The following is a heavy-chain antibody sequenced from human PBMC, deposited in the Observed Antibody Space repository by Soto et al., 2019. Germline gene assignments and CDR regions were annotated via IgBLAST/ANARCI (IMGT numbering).Heavy chain of an antibody. CDR1: GGSISSSSYY. CDR3: ARAIPMIPPYYFDT. Sequence: SETLSLTCTVSGGSISSSSYYWGWIRQPPGKGLEWIGSIYYSGSTYYNPSLKSRVTISVDTSKNQFSLKLSSVTAADTAVYYCARAIPMIPPYYFDTGGQETLATVPS. CDR2: IYYSGST. D-gene: IGHD3-22*01. V-gene: IGHV4-39*01. J-gene: IGHJ4*02.